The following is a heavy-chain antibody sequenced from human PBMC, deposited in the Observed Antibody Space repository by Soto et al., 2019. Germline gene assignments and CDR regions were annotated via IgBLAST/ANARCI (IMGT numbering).Heavy chain of an antibody. J-gene: IGHJ3*02. CDR3: ARGGGVGVAGSAAFDM. Sequence: QIHLVQSGAVVKKPGASVTVSCSASGYPVTAYYMHWVRQAPGRGLEWMGGINPATGAAKYTQTFQGRVTMTRDKSTSTVFMELSGLASEDTAVFLCARGGGVGVAGSAAFDMWGQGTLVTVSS. D-gene: IGHD3-3*01. CDR2: INPATGAA. V-gene: IGHV1-2*02. CDR1: GYPVTAYY.